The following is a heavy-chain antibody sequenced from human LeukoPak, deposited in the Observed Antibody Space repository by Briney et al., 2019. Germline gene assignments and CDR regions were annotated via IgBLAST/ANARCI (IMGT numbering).Heavy chain of an antibody. CDR1: GFTFSSYA. V-gene: IGHV3-23*01. D-gene: IGHD3-22*01. Sequence: GGSLRLSCAASGFTFSSYAMSWVRQAPGKGLEWVSAISGSGGSTYYADSVKGRFTISRDNSKNTLHLQMNSLRAEDTAVYYCAGAYYYDSSGYYQKPYYYYGMDVWGQGTTVTVSS. J-gene: IGHJ6*02. CDR3: AGAYYYDSSGYYQKPYYYYGMDV. CDR2: ISGSGGST.